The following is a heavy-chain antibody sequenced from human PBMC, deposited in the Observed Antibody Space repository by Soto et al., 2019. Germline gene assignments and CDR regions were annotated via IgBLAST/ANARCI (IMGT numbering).Heavy chain of an antibody. J-gene: IGHJ4*02. D-gene: IGHD4-17*01. Sequence: SVKVSCKASGFAFSTSAIQWVRQARGQRLEWIGWIVVGSGYTNYAQKFQERVTITRDMSTNTAYMELSSLRSEDTAVYYCAAITTDEGDYWGQGTLVTVSS. CDR2: IVVGSGYT. V-gene: IGHV1-58*02. CDR1: GFAFSTSA. CDR3: AAITTDEGDY.